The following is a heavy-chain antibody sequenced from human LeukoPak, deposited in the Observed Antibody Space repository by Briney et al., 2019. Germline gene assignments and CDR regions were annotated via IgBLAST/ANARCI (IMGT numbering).Heavy chain of an antibody. CDR2: IYSGGST. CDR3: ARADMAFFNQ. D-gene: IGHD5-24*01. Sequence: GGSLRLSCAASGFAVSRSSMTGVRQAPGKGLKWISVIYSGGSTYYADSVKGRFTISRDNSKNIVYLQMNRLRADDTAVYYCARADMAFFNQWGQGNPVTVSS. J-gene: IGHJ4*02. CDR1: GFAVSRSS. V-gene: IGHV3-53*01.